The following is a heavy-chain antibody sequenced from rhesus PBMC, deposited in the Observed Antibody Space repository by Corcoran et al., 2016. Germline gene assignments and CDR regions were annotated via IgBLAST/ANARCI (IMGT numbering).Heavy chain of an antibody. V-gene: IGHV3S43*01. CDR3: AKTEREAFDF. Sequence: EVQLVESGGGLVQPGGSLRLSCAAPGFTSGNSDLIWIRQAPGKVLEWVSYISSGGSIYYSDSFKGRFTISRDNAKNTLYLQMSSLRVEDTAVYYCAKTEREAFDFWGQGLRVTVSS. CDR2: ISSGGSI. J-gene: IGHJ3*01. D-gene: IGHD1-44*02. CDR1: GFTSGNSD.